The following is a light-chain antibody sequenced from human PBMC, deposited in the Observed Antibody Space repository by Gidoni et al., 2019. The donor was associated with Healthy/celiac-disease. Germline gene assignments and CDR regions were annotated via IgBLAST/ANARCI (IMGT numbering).Light chain of an antibody. CDR1: QSISSY. J-gene: IGKJ2*03. CDR2: AAS. CDR3: QQSYSTPPS. Sequence: DIQMTQSPSSLSASVGDRVTITCRASQSISSYLNWYHQKPGKAPKLLIYAASSLQSGVPSRFSGSGSGTDFTLTISSLQPEVFATYYCQQSYSTPPSFGQGTKLEIK. V-gene: IGKV1-39*01.